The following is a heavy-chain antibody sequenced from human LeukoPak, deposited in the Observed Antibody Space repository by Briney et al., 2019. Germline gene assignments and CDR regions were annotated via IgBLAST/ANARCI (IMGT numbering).Heavy chain of an antibody. J-gene: IGHJ4*02. CDR2: ISGSGGDT. CDR3: AKDLDKEVRGVIC. Sequence: GGSLRLSCAASGFTFTSYSMNWVRQAPGKGLEWVSAISGSGGDTYYVDSVKGRFTISRDNSKNTLYLQMNSLRAEDTAVYYCAKDLDKEVRGVICWGQGTLVTVSS. V-gene: IGHV3-23*01. D-gene: IGHD3-10*01. CDR1: GFTFTSYS.